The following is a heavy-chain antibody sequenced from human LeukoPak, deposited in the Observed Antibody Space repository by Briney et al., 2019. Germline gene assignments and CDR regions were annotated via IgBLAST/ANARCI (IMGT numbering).Heavy chain of an antibody. CDR1: GFNVSNNY. CDR3: AKDLYDFWSGYRLDY. V-gene: IGHV3-53*01. Sequence: PGGSLRLSCAASGFNVSNNYMTWVRQAPGKGLEWVSLIYSSGSTYYADSVKGRFTISRDNSKNTLYLQMNSLRAEDTAVYYCAKDLYDFWSGYRLDYWGQGTLVTVSS. J-gene: IGHJ4*02. D-gene: IGHD3-3*01. CDR2: IYSSGST.